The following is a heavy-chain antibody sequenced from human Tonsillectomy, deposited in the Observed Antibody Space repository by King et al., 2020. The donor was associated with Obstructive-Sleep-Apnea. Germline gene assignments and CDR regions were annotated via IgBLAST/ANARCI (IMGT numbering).Heavy chain of an antibody. D-gene: IGHD6-13*01. Sequence: VQLQQWGAGLLKPSETLSLTCAVYGGSFSDYYWSWIRQPPGKGLEWMWEINHSVNTNYNPALKSRVTISAATSNNQFSLKLSSVTAADTAVYYCARGSGAAAVNWLDPWGQGTLVTVSS. J-gene: IGHJ5*02. CDR2: INHSVNT. CDR1: GGSFSDYY. CDR3: ARGSGAAAVNWLDP. V-gene: IGHV4-34*01.